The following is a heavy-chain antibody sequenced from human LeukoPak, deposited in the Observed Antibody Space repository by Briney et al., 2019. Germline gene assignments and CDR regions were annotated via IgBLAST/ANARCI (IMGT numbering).Heavy chain of an antibody. J-gene: IGHJ3*02. V-gene: IGHV5-51*07. Sequence: GASLKICSKCSGSIFTSYWIGWGHPLPGKGVEWRWIIYPGDSDTRYSPSFQGQVTISADKSISTAYLQWSSLKASDTAMYYCARPRDGYNSDAFDIWGQGTMVTVSS. CDR3: ARPRDGYNSDAFDI. CDR2: IYPGDSDT. D-gene: IGHD5-24*01. CDR1: GSIFTSYW.